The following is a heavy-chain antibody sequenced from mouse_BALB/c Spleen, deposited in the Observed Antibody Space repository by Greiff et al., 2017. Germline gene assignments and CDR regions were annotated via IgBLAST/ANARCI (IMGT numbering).Heavy chain of an antibody. V-gene: IGHV3-2*02. CDR1: GYSITSDYA. D-gene: IGHD1-2*01. CDR2: ISYSGST. CDR3: ARDGAWFAY. Sequence: EVKLMESGPGLVKPSQSLSLTCTVTGYSITSDYAWNWIRQFPGNKLEWMGYISYSGSTSYNPSLKSRISITRDTSKNQFFLQLNSVTTEDTATYYCARDGAWFAYWGQGTLVTVSA. J-gene: IGHJ3*01.